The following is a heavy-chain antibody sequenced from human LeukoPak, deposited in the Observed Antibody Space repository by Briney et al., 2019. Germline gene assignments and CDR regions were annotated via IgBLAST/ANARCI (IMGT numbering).Heavy chain of an antibody. Sequence: SETLSLTCTVSGGSIISSSYYWGWIRQPPGKGLEWIGSIYYSGKTDYNPSLKSRVTISVETSKNQFSLKLSSVTAADTAVYYCASWDYYDSSGSRSDAFDIWGQGTMVTVSS. CDR1: GGSIISSSYY. J-gene: IGHJ3*02. CDR2: IYYSGKT. V-gene: IGHV4-39*07. D-gene: IGHD3-22*01. CDR3: ASWDYYDSSGSRSDAFDI.